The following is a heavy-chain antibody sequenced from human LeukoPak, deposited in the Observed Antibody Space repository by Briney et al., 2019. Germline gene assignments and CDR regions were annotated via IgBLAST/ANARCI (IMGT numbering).Heavy chain of an antibody. Sequence: SETLSLTCTVSGGSFNICYWSWIRQPAGKGLEWIGRIYTSGSTNYNPSLKSRVTMSVDTSKNQFSLNLISMTAADTAVYYCARGGDTWGQGTLVTVSS. CDR2: IYTSGST. CDR1: GGSFNICY. J-gene: IGHJ4*02. V-gene: IGHV4-4*07. D-gene: IGHD3-16*01. CDR3: ARGGDT.